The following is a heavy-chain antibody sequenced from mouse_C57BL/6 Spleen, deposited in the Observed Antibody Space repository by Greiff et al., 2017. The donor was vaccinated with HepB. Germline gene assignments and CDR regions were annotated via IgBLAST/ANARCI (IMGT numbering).Heavy chain of an antibody. CDR3: TTVTGTRAFDY. CDR2: IDPENGAT. CDR1: GFNIKDDY. Sequence: EVQLQQSGAELVRPGASVKLSCTASGFNIKDDYMHWVKQRPEQGLEWIGWIDPENGATEYASKFQGKATITADTSSNTAYLQLSSLTSEDTAVYYCTTVTGTRAFDYWGQGTTLTVSS. J-gene: IGHJ2*01. V-gene: IGHV14-4*01. D-gene: IGHD4-1*01.